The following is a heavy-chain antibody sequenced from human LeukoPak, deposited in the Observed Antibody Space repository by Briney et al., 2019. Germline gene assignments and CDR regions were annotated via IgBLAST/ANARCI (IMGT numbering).Heavy chain of an antibody. CDR1: GGSFSGYY. Sequence: SETLSLTCAVYGGSFSGYYWSWIRQPPGTGQEWLGEINHSGSTNYNPSLKSRVTISVDTSKNQFSLKLSSVTAADTAVYYCARADDSSGFLTYDAFDIWGQGTMVTVSS. V-gene: IGHV4-34*01. D-gene: IGHD3-22*01. CDR3: ARADDSSGFLTYDAFDI. J-gene: IGHJ3*02. CDR2: INHSGST.